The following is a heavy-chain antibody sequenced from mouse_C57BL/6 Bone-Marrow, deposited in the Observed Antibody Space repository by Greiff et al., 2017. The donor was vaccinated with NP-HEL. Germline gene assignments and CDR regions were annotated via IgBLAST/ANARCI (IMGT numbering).Heavy chain of an antibody. V-gene: IGHV5-4*01. Sequence: EVQLVESGGGLVKPGGSLKLSCAASGFTFSSYAMSWVRQTPEQRLEWVATISDGGSYTYYLDNVKGRFTISRDNAKNNSDLQMSHRKSEDTAMYYCARGGIYYDYDGWYFDVWGTGTTVTVSS. J-gene: IGHJ1*03. CDR3: ARGGIYYDYDGWYFDV. D-gene: IGHD2-4*01. CDR2: ISDGGSYT. CDR1: GFTFSSYA.